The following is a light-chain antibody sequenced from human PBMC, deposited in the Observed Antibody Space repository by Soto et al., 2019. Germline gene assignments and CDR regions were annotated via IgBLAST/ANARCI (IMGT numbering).Light chain of an antibody. CDR3: QHYGRSPPLT. CDR2: GAS. V-gene: IGKV3-20*01. J-gene: IGKJ4*01. Sequence: EVVLTQSPGTLSLSPGDRATLSCTASQSVSSNSLAWYQQIPGQPPRLLIYGASSRATGVPDRFTGSGSETHFTLTTTGLEPEDFAVFYCQHYGRSPPLTFGGGTKVEIK. CDR1: QSVSSNS.